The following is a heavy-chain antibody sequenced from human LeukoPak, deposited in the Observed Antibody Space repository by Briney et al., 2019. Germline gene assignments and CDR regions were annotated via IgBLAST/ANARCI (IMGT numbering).Heavy chain of an antibody. CDR1: GGSISSSSYY. V-gene: IGHV4-39*07. CDR3: ARVLRYFDWLLPYDAFDI. CDR2: INHSGST. Sequence: SETLSLTCTVSGGSISSSSYYWGWIRQPPGKGLEWIGEINHSGSTNYNPSLKSRFTISVDTSKNQFSLKLSSVTAADTAVYYCARVLRYFDWLLPYDAFDIWGQGTMVTVSS. J-gene: IGHJ3*02. D-gene: IGHD3-9*01.